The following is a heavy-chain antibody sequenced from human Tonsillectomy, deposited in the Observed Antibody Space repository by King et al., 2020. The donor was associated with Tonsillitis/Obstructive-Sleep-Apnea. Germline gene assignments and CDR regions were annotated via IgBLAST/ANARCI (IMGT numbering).Heavy chain of an antibody. V-gene: IGHV4-39*01. D-gene: IGHD3-3*01. CDR2: IYYSGST. Sequence: QLQLQESGPGLVKPSETLSLTCTVSGGSISSSSYYWGWIRQPPGQGLEWIGSIYYSGSTYYNPSLKSRVTISVDTSKNQFSLKLSSVTAADTAVYYCARQGYDFWSGYYTGIFYWGQGTLVTVSS. J-gene: IGHJ4*02. CDR1: GGSISSSSYY. CDR3: ARQGYDFWSGYYTGIFY.